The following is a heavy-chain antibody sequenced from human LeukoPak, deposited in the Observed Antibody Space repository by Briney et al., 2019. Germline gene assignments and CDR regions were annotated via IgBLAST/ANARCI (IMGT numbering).Heavy chain of an antibody. D-gene: IGHD6-13*01. CDR1: GGISSSYA. V-gene: IGHV1-69*13. Sequence: ASVKVSCKASGGISSSYAISWVRQAPGQGLEWTGGIIPIFGTANYAQKFQGRVTITADESTSTAYMELSSLRSEDTAVYYCAREPQLVRYYFDYWGQGTLVTVSS. CDR3: AREPQLVRYYFDY. CDR2: IIPIFGTA. J-gene: IGHJ4*02.